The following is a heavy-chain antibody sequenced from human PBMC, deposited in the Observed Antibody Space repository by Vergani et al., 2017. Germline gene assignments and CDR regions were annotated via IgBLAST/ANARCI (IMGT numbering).Heavy chain of an antibody. Sequence: QVQLQESGPGLVKPSETLSLTCTVSGGSISSYYWSWIRQPPGKGLEWIGYIYTSGSTNYNPSLKSRVTLSVDTSKNQFSLKLSSVPAADTAVYYCARHGSSWYEGLHAFDIWGQGTMVTVSS. J-gene: IGHJ3*02. CDR2: IYTSGST. CDR1: GGSISSYY. D-gene: IGHD6-13*01. CDR3: ARHGSSWYEGLHAFDI. V-gene: IGHV4-4*09.